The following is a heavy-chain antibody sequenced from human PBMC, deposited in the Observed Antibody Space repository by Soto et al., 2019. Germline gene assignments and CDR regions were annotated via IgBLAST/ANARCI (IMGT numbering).Heavy chain of an antibody. CDR2: FDPEDGET. CDR3: ATELDNYYDSSGYYFDY. V-gene: IGHV1-24*01. D-gene: IGHD3-22*01. Sequence: GASVKVSCKVSGYTLTELSMRWVRQAPGKGLEWMGGFDPEDGETIYAQKFQGRVTMTEDTSTDTAYMELSSLRSEDTAVYYCATELDNYYDSSGYYFDYWGQRTLVTVSS. CDR1: GYTLTELS. J-gene: IGHJ4*02.